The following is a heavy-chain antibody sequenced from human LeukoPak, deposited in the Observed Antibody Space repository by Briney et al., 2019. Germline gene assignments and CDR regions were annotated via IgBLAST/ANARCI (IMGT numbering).Heavy chain of an antibody. Sequence: SEALSLTCTVSGGSISSSSYYWGWIRQPPGKGLEWIGSIYYSGSTYYNPSLKSRVTISVDTSKNQFSLKRSSVTAADTAVYYCARHSGPYGSSWFDYWGQGTLVTVSS. CDR1: GGSISSSSYY. CDR2: IYYSGST. D-gene: IGHD6-13*01. V-gene: IGHV4-39*01. CDR3: ARHSGPYGSSWFDY. J-gene: IGHJ4*02.